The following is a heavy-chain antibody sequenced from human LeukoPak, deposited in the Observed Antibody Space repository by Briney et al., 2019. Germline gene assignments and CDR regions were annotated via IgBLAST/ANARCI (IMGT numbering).Heavy chain of an antibody. Sequence: GASVKVSCKASGYTFTGYYIHWVRQAPGQGLEWMGWINPTSGGTNYAQNFQGRVTMTRDTSISTAYMELSRLTSDDTAVYYCARDLSPNDSSSLWGADYWGQGTLVTVSS. V-gene: IGHV1-2*02. CDR3: ARDLSPNDSSSLWGADY. D-gene: IGHD6-6*01. CDR1: GYTFTGYY. CDR2: INPTSGGT. J-gene: IGHJ4*02.